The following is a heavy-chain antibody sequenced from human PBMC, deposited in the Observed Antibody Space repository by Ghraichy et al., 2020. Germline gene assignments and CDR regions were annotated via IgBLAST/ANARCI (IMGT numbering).Heavy chain of an antibody. CDR2: INPSGGST. D-gene: IGHD6-6*01. V-gene: IGHV1-46*01. Sequence: ASVKVSCKASGYTFTSYYMHWVRQAPGQGLEWMGIINPSGGSTSYAQKFQGRVTMTRDTSTSTVYMELSSLRSEDTAVYYCAYSSSSEGMDVWGQGTTVTVSS. J-gene: IGHJ6*02. CDR3: AYSSSSEGMDV. CDR1: GYTFTSYY.